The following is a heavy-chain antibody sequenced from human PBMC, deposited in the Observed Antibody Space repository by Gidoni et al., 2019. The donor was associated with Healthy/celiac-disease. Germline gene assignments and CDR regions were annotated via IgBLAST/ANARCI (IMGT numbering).Heavy chain of an antibody. CDR2: INHSGST. V-gene: IGHV4-34*01. CDR1: GGSFSGYY. Sequence: QVPLQQWGAGLLQPSETLSLTCAVYGGSFSGYYWSWIRQPPGKGLEWSGEINHSGSTNYNPSLKSRVTISVDTSKNQFSLKLSSVTAADTAVYYCARDIAAAGSHDAFDIWGQGTMVTVSS. CDR3: ARDIAAAGSHDAFDI. D-gene: IGHD6-13*01. J-gene: IGHJ3*02.